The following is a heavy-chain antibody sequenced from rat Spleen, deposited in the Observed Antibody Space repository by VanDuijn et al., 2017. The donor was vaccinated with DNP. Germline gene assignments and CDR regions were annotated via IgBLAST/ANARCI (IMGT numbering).Heavy chain of an antibody. CDR1: GYSITSSYR. CDR2: INSAGST. D-gene: IGHD1-3*01. CDR3: ARNFNYGSYYFDY. V-gene: IGHV3-3*01. J-gene: IGHJ2*01. Sequence: EVQLQESGPGLVKPSQSLSLTCSVTGYSITSSYRWNWIRKFPGNKLEWMGYINSAGSTNYNPSLKSRISITRDTSKNQFFLQVNSVTTEDTATYYCARNFNYGSYYFDYWGQGVMVTVSS.